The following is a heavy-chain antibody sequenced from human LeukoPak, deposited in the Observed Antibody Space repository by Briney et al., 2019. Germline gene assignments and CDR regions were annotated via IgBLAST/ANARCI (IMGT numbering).Heavy chain of an antibody. V-gene: IGHV3-53*01. D-gene: IGHD2-21*02. CDR1: GFTVSSNY. J-gene: IGHJ1*01. CDR3: AKEGDGDGYYKHFQH. Sequence: GGSLRLSCAASGFTVSSNYMSWVRQAPGKGLEWVSVIYSGGSTYYADSVKGRFTISRDNSKNTLYLQMNSLRAEDTAVYYCAKEGDGDGYYKHFQHWGQGTLVTISS. CDR2: IYSGGST.